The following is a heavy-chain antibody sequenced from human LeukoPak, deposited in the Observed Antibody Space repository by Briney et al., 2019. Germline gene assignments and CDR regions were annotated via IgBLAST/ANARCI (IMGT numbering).Heavy chain of an antibody. V-gene: IGHV4-39*07. Sequence: SETLSLTCTVSGGSISSSSYYWGWIRQPPGKGLEWIGSIYYSGSTYYNPSLKSRVTISVDTSKNQFSLKLSSVTAADTAVYYCARAREMRKWLRFGYNWFDPWGQGTLVTVSS. CDR1: GGSISSSSYY. CDR3: ARAREMRKWLRFGYNWFDP. D-gene: IGHD5-12*01. CDR2: IYYSGST. J-gene: IGHJ5*02.